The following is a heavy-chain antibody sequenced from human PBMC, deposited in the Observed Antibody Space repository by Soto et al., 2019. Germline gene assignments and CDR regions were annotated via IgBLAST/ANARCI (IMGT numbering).Heavy chain of an antibody. Sequence: GASVKVSCKASGYTFTSYGISWVRQAPGQGLEWLGWISPYGDNTKYAQILQGRVTMTTDTSTSTAYMELSSLRSDDTAMYYCARATPSIQVAATAYYFDYWGQGTLVTVSS. D-gene: IGHD2-15*01. V-gene: IGHV1-18*01. CDR1: GYTFTSYG. J-gene: IGHJ4*02. CDR3: ARATPSIQVAATAYYFDY. CDR2: ISPYGDNT.